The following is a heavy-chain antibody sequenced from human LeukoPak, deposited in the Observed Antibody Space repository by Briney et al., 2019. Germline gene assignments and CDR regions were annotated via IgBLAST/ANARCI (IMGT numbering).Heavy chain of an antibody. CDR3: ARDLSSEYYYDSSGYCDY. Sequence: GGSLRLSCAVSGVTFSSYAMSWVRQAPGQGLEWVSVISGGGDTIYYADSVKGRFTISRDNFENTLYLQMNSLRAEDTAVYYCARDLSSEYYYDSSGYCDYWGQGTLVTVSS. J-gene: IGHJ4*02. CDR1: GVTFSSYA. V-gene: IGHV3-23*01. D-gene: IGHD3-22*01. CDR2: ISGGGDTI.